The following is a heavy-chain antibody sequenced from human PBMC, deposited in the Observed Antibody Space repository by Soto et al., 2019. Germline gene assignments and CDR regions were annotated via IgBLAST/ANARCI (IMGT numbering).Heavy chain of an antibody. V-gene: IGHV4-39*02. CDR3: SRRAPEGFDP. CDR1: GGTIRSSNYY. CDR2: IDYSGST. J-gene: IGHJ5*02. Sequence: SETLSLTCTVSGGTIRSSNYYWAWIRQPPGKGLEWIGSIDYSGSTYYNPSLKSRVTISVDTSKNRFSLKLGSVTAADTALYYCSRRAPEGFDPWGQGTLVTVSS.